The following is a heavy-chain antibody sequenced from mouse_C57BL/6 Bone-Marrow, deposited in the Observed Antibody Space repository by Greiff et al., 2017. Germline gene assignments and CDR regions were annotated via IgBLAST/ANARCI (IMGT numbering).Heavy chain of an antibody. D-gene: IGHD2-3*01. J-gene: IGHJ3*01. CDR2: IDPEDGDT. V-gene: IGHV14-1*01. CDR3: TTPRWFGWFAY. Sequence: VQLQQSGAELVRPGASVKLSYTASGFNIKDYYMHWVKQRPEQGLEWIGRIDPEDGDTEYAPKFQGKATMTADTSSNTAYLQLSSLTSEDTAVYYCTTPRWFGWFAYWGQGTLVTVSA. CDR1: GFNIKDYY.